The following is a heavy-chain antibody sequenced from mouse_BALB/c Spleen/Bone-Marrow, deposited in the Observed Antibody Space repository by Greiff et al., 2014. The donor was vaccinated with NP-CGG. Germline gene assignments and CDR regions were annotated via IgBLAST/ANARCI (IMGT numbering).Heavy chain of an antibody. CDR2: IDPANGNT. Sequence: EVQLVESGAELVKPGASVKLSCTASGFNIKDTYMHWVKQRPEQGLEWIGRIDPANGNTKYDPKFQGKATITADTSSNTAYLQLSSLTSEDTAVYYCATMITDWYFDVWGAGTTVTVSP. CDR1: GFNIKDTY. V-gene: IGHV14-3*02. CDR3: ATMITDWYFDV. J-gene: IGHJ1*01. D-gene: IGHD2-4*01.